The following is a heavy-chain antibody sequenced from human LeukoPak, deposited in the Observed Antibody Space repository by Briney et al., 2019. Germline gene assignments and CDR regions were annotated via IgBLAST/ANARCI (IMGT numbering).Heavy chain of an antibody. J-gene: IGHJ4*02. D-gene: IGHD3-22*01. V-gene: IGHV3-21*01. Sequence: PGRSLRLSCAASGFTFSSYSMNWVRQAPGKGLEWVSSISSSSSYIYYADSVKGRFTISRDNAKNSLYLQMNSLRAEDTAVYYCARNKYDSSGYSDYWGQGTLVTVSS. CDR3: ARNKYDSSGYSDY. CDR1: GFTFSSYS. CDR2: ISSSSSYI.